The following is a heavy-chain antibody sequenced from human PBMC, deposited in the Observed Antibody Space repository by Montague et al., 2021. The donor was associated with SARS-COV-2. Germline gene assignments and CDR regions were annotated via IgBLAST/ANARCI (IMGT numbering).Heavy chain of an antibody. Sequence: TLSLTCTVSGYSISSGYYWGWIRQPPGKGLEWIGSIYHSGSTYYNPSLKSRVTISVDTSKNQFSLKLSSVTAADTAVYYCARERRYCSGGSCYSGWFDPWGQGTLVTVSS. V-gene: IGHV4-38-2*02. D-gene: IGHD2-15*01. CDR3: ARERRYCSGGSCYSGWFDP. CDR1: GYSISSGYY. CDR2: IYHSGST. J-gene: IGHJ5*02.